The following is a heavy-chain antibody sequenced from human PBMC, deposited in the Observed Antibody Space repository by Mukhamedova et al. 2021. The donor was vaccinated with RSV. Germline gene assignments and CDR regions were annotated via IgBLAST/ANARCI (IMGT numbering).Heavy chain of an antibody. V-gene: IGHV4-59*01. J-gene: IGHJ6*03. Sequence: GNTNYNPSLKSRANIPLDTSKNQISLRLTSVTAADTAVYYCARDLGMHYYYYYYMDVWGNGTTVTVS. D-gene: IGHD1-26*01. CDR3: ARDLGMHYYYYYYMDV. CDR2: GNT.